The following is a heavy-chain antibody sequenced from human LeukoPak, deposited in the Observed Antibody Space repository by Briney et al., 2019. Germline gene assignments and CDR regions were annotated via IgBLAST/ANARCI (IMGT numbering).Heavy chain of an antibody. J-gene: IGHJ6*03. D-gene: IGHD2-2*01. CDR3: ARAPNQYCSSTSCYLKRNYYYYMDV. V-gene: IGHV3-30*01. CDR2: ISYDGSNK. CDR1: GFSFSSYA. Sequence: GGSLRPSCAASGFSFSSYAIHWVRQAPGKGLEWVAVISYDGSNKYYADSVKGRFTISRDNSKNTLYLQMNSLRAEDTAVYYCARAPNQYCSSTSCYLKRNYYYYMDVWGKGTTVTVSS.